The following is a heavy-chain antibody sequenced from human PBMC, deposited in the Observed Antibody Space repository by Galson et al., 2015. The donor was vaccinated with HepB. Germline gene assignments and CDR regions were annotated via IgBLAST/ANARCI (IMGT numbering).Heavy chain of an antibody. J-gene: IGHJ4*02. D-gene: IGHD2-21*02. V-gene: IGHV2-70*11. CDR1: GFSLSTSGMC. CDR3: ARIRFPPACGGDCYSVDY. Sequence: PALVKPTQTLTLTCTFSGFSLSTSGMCVSWIRQPPGKALEWLARIDWDDDKYYSTSLKTRLTISKDTSKNQVVLTMTNMDPVDTATYYCARIRFPPACGGDCYSVDYWGQGTLVTVSS. CDR2: IDWDDDK.